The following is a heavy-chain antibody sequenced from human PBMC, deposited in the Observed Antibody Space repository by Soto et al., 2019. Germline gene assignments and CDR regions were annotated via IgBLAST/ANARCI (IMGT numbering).Heavy chain of an antibody. CDR1: GDSMTRSVW. Sequence: SETLSLTCAVSGDSMTRSVWWTWVRQPPGKGLEWIGEVFHTGNTNYNPSLKSRVTMSVDKSTNEFSLKVTSVTAADTAIYYCARKAWVRFDYWGQGALVTVSS. V-gene: IGHV4-4*02. CDR3: ARKAWVRFDY. CDR2: VFHTGNT. D-gene: IGHD7-27*01. J-gene: IGHJ4*02.